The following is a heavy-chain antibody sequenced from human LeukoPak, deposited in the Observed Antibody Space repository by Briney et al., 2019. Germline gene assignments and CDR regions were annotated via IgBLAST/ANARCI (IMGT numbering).Heavy chain of an antibody. J-gene: IGHJ2*01. V-gene: IGHV4-39*07. CDR1: GGSISSSSYY. D-gene: IGHD2-21*02. CDR2: IYYSGST. CDR3: ASRYCGGDCYWSPYYWYFDL. Sequence: SETLSLTCTVSGGSISSSSYYWGWIRQPPGKGLEWIGSIYYSGSTYYNPSLKSRVTISVDTSKNQFSLKLSSVTAADTAVYYCASRYCGGDCYWSPYYWYFDLWGRGTLVTVSS.